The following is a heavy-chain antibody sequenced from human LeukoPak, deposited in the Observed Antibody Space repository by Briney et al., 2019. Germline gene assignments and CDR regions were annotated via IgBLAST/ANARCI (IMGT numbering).Heavy chain of an antibody. D-gene: IGHD3-10*01. CDR3: ARGSGAYYGSGYGMDV. Sequence: PSETLSLTCAVSGGSISSGGYSWRWIRQPPGKGLEWIGYIYHCGSTYYNPSLKSRVTISVDRSKNQFSLKLSSVTAADTAVYYCARGSGAYYGSGYGMDVWGQGTTVTVSS. CDR1: GGSISSGGYS. CDR2: IYHCGST. J-gene: IGHJ6*02. V-gene: IGHV4-30-2*01.